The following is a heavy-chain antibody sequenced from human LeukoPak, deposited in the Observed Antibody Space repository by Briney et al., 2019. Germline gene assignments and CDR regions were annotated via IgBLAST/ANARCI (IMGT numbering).Heavy chain of an antibody. CDR2: IYTSGST. CDR3: ARGGDGYNPERFDP. J-gene: IGHJ5*02. V-gene: IGHV4-61*02. Sequence: PWGTLYVTCTASGGSLSSGRYHWSWLGPPARTGLQWVGRIYTSGSTNYNPSLKSRVTISVDTSKNQFSLKLSSVTAADTAVYYCARGGDGYNPERFDPWGQGTLVTVSS. CDR1: GGSLSSGRYH. D-gene: IGHD5-24*01.